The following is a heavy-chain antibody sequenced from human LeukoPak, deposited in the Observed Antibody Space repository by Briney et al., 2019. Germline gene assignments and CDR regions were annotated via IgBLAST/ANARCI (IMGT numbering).Heavy chain of an antibody. CDR3: ARVGDSSSSGWSLLPWFDP. CDR1: GFTFSSYG. Sequence: GGSLRLSCAASGFTFSSYGMHWVRQAPGKGLEWVAVIWYDGSNKYYADSVKGRFTISRDNSKNTLYLQMNSLRAEDTAVYYCARVGDSSSSGWSLLPWFDPWGQGTLVTVSS. D-gene: IGHD6-19*01. J-gene: IGHJ5*02. V-gene: IGHV3-33*01. CDR2: IWYDGSNK.